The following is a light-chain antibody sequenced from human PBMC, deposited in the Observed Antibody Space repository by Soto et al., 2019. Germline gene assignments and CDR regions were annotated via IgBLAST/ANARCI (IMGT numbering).Light chain of an antibody. J-gene: IGKJ4*01. CDR3: QQYYNWPPLT. CDR2: GAS. CDR1: QSVSNN. Sequence: EIVMTQSPATLSVSPGERATLSCRASQSVSNNLAWYQQKPGQAPRLLIYGASTRATGIPARFSGSGSGTEFTLTISSLQSEDFAVYYCQQYYNWPPLTFGGGTKVEIK. V-gene: IGKV3-15*01.